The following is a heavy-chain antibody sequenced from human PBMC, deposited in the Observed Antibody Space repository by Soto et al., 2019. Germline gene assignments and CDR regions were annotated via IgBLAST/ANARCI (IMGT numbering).Heavy chain of an antibody. V-gene: IGHV5-51*01. CDR1: GYTFTSYW. Sequence: PGESLKISCKGSGYTFTSYWIAWVRQMPGKGLEWMAIIYPADSDTRYSPSFQGHVTISADKSKNQLSLKLTSVTAADTAVYYCARGPIMTTSGGVPEALNWFDPWGQGTLVTVSS. CDR2: IYPADSDT. D-gene: IGHD3-16*01. J-gene: IGHJ5*02. CDR3: ARGPIMTTSGGVPEALNWFDP.